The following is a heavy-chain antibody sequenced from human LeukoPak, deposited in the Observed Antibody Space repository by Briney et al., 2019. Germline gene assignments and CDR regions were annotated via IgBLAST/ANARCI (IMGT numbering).Heavy chain of an antibody. CDR2: IYYSGST. D-gene: IGHD6-13*01. CDR1: GGSISSSSYY. V-gene: IGHV4-39*07. Sequence: PSETLSLTCTVSGGSISSSSYYWGWIRQPPGKGLEWIGSIYYSGSTYYNPSLKSRVTISVDTSKNQFSLKLSSVTAADTAVYYCARDPTVAAAGTYYYYGMDVWGQGTTVTVSS. J-gene: IGHJ6*02. CDR3: ARDPTVAAAGTYYYYGMDV.